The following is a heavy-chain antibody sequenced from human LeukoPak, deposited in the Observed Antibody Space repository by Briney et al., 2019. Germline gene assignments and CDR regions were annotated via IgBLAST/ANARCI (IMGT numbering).Heavy chain of an antibody. CDR1: GFTFSTYW. CDR2: IKQDGSGK. V-gene: IGHV3-7*05. D-gene: IGHD1-26*01. CDR3: GRGWDVSS. Sequence: GGSLRLSCAASGFTFSTYWMNWVRQAPGKGLEWVANIKQDGSGKNYVDSVKGRFTISRDNAKNSVYLQMNSLRADDTAVYFCGRGWDVSSWGQGTLVTVSS. J-gene: IGHJ5*02.